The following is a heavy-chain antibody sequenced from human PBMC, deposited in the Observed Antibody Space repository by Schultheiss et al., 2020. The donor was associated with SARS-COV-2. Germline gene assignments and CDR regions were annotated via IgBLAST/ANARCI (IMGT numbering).Heavy chain of an antibody. CDR2: ISSSSSYT. V-gene: IGHV3-21*01. CDR3: ARDRVDTAMVYYYGSDELDY. D-gene: IGHD5-18*01. CDR1: GFTFSSYS. J-gene: IGHJ4*02. Sequence: GGSLRLSCAASGFTFSSYSMNWVRQAPGKGLEWVSSISSSSSYTNYADSVKGRFTISRDNAKNSLYLQMNSLRAEDTAVYYCARDRVDTAMVYYYGSDELDYWGQGTLVTVSS.